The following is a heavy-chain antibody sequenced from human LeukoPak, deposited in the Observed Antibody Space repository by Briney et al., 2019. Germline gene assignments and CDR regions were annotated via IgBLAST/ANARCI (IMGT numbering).Heavy chain of an antibody. CDR1: GFTFSSYA. CDR3: AKVPYYDSSGYH. J-gene: IGHJ4*02. CDR2: ISGSGGST. V-gene: IGHV3-23*01. Sequence: PGGSLRLSCAASGFTFSSYAMGWVRQAPGEGLEWVSAISGSGGSTYYADSVKGRFTISRDNSKNTLYLQMNSLRAEDTAVYYCAKVPYYDSSGYHWGQGTLVTVSS. D-gene: IGHD3-22*01.